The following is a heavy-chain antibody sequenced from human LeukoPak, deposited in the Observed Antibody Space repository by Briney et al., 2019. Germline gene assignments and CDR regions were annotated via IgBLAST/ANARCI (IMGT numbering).Heavy chain of an antibody. D-gene: IGHD3-3*01. CDR3: ASSEWSYQAGYYYYYYMDV. CDR2: IHYGGST. Sequence: PSETLSLTCTVSGGSIISNSYYWGWIRQPPGKGREWIGSIHYGGSTYYNPSLKSPVTISVGTSKNQFSLKLSSVTAADTAVYYCASSEWSYQAGYYYYYYMDVWGKGTTVTVSS. CDR1: GGSIISNSYY. V-gene: IGHV4-39*07. J-gene: IGHJ6*03.